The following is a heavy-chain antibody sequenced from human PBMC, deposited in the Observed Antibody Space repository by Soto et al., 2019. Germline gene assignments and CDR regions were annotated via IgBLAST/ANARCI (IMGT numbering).Heavy chain of an antibody. CDR3: ASGQGSPRYYYYYYGMDV. J-gene: IGHJ6*02. CDR1: GGTFSSYA. V-gene: IGHV1-69*01. D-gene: IGHD1-26*01. Sequence: QVQLVQSGAEVKKPGSSVKVSCKASGGTFSSYAISWVRQAPGQGLEWMGGIIPNFGIANYAQKFQGRATITADESTSTAYRELSSLRTEDTAVYYCASGQGSPRYYYYYYGMDVWGQGSTVTVSS. CDR2: IIPNFGIA.